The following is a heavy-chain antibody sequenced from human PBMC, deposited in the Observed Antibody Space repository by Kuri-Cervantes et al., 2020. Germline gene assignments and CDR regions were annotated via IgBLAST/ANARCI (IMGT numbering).Heavy chain of an antibody. D-gene: IGHD2-15*01. CDR3: ARDGIVVVVASTPDYYYYGMDV. CDR1: GYTFTGSS. J-gene: IGHJ6*02. CDR2: IIPIFGTA. V-gene: IGHV1-69*13. Sequence: SVKVSCKASGYTFTGSSMHWVRQAPGQGLEWMGGIIPIFGTANYAQKFQGRVTITADESTSTAYMELSSLRSEDTAVYYCARDGIVVVVASTPDYYYYGMDVWGQGTTVTVSS.